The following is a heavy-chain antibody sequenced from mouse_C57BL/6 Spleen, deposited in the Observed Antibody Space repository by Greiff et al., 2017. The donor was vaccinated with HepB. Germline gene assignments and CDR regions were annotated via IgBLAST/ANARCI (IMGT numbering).Heavy chain of an antibody. V-gene: IGHV5-17*01. J-gene: IGHJ4*01. Sequence: EVKLVESGGGLVKPGGSLKLSCAASGFTFSDYGMHWVRQAPEKGLEWVAYISSGSSTIYYADTVKGRFTISRDNAKNTLFLQMTSLRSEDTAMYYCARGATGDYYAMDYWGQGTSVTVAS. CDR1: GFTFSDYG. CDR3: ARGATGDYYAMDY. D-gene: IGHD3-1*01. CDR2: ISSGSSTI.